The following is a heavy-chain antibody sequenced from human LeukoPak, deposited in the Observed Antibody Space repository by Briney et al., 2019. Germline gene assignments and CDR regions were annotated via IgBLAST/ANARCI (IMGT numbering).Heavy chain of an antibody. V-gene: IGHV1-69*04. D-gene: IGHD2-15*01. J-gene: IGHJ6*02. CDR1: GGTFSSYA. Sequence: EASVKVSCKASGGTFSSYAISWVRQAPGQGLEWMGRIIPILGIANYAQKFQGRVTITADKSTSTAYMELSSLRSEDTAMYYCAREDVGYCSGGSCYSLPCYYYGMDVWGQGTTVTVSS. CDR3: AREDVGYCSGGSCYSLPCYYYGMDV. CDR2: IIPILGIA.